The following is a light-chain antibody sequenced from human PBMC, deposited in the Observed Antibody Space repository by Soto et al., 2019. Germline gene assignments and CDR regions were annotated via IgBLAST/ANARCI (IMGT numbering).Light chain of an antibody. J-gene: IGKJ2*01. V-gene: IGKV1-5*01. CDR2: DAS. CDR3: QQYNSNLYT. CDR1: QSISSW. Sequence: DIQMTQSPSTLSASVGDRVTITCRASQSISSWLAWYQQKPGKAPKLLIYDASSLESGVPSRFSGSGSGTEFTLTISSLQPDDFATYYCQQYNSNLYTFGLGTKLEIK.